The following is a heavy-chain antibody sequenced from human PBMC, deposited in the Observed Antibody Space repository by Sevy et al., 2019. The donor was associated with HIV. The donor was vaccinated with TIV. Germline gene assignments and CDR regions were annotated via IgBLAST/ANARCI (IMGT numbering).Heavy chain of an antibody. D-gene: IGHD2-8*01. CDR2: LSFGGGKI. CDR3: AGEGCTKPHDY. V-gene: IGHV3-23*01. J-gene: IGHJ4*02. Sequence: GGSLRLSCAASGFTFNIYSMSWVRQTPGKGLEWVATLSFGGGKINHAVTGKGRFTMSRDDSKHAVYLQMNNLAVEDTALYYCAGEGCTKPHDYWGQGTLVTVSS. CDR1: GFTFNIYS.